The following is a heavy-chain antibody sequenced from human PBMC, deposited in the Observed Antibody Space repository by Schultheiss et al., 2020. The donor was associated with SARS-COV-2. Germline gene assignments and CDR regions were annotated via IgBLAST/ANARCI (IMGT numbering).Heavy chain of an antibody. J-gene: IGHJ4*02. V-gene: IGHV4-34*01. CDR1: GFTFSSYA. CDR3: ARGPTPQIAVAGSEY. D-gene: IGHD6-19*01. CDR2: INHSGST. Sequence: GSLRLSCAASGFTFSSYAMSWVRQAPGKGLEWIGEINHSGSTNYNPSLKSRVTISVDTSKNQFSLKLSSVTAADTAVYYCARGPTPQIAVAGSEYWGQGTLVTVSS.